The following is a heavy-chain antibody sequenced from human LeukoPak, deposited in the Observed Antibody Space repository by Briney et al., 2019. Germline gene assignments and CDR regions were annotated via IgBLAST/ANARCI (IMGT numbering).Heavy chain of an antibody. CDR1: GFTFSSYA. V-gene: IGHV3-23*01. CDR3: AKDPRKVVALDP. CDR2: ISGSGGST. J-gene: IGHJ5*02. D-gene: IGHD2-15*01. Sequence: GGSLRLSCAASGFTFSSYAMSWVRQPPGKGLEWVSAISGSGGSTYYADSVKGRFTISRDNSKNTLYLQMNGPSAEDTAEYYFAKDPRKVVALDPWGQRTLVSVSS.